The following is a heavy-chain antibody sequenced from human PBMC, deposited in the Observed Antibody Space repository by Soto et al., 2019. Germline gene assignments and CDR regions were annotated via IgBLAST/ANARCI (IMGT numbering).Heavy chain of an antibody. Sequence: QVQLVESGGGVVQPGRSLRLSCAASGFTFSSYAMHWVRQAPGKGLEWVAVISYDGSNKYYADSVKGRFTISRDNSKNTLYLQMNRLRAEDTAVYYCARDRRQLGFDPWGQGTLVTVSS. V-gene: IGHV3-30-3*01. CDR3: ARDRRQLGFDP. CDR2: ISYDGSNK. CDR1: GFTFSSYA. D-gene: IGHD6-6*01. J-gene: IGHJ5*02.